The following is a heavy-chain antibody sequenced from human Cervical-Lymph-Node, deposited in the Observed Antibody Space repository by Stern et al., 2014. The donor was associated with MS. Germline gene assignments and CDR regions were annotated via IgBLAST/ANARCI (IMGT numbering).Heavy chain of an antibody. CDR2: IHASGSA. V-gene: IGHV4-61*02. J-gene: IGHJ4*02. D-gene: IGHD5-18*01. Sequence: VHLVESGPGLVKPSQTLSLTCTVSGGSISSGSDYWSWIRQPVGKGLEWIGRIHASGSAFYPPSLKSRVTISTDTSMNHFSLELNSATAADTAIYYCASGYRIFDYWGQGILVTVSS. CDR1: GGSISSGSDY. CDR3: ASGYRIFDY.